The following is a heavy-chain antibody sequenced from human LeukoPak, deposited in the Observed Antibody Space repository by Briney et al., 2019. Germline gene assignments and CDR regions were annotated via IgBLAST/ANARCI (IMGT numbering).Heavy chain of an antibody. D-gene: IGHD3-10*01. CDR3: AGGSYYGSGSRPGYVEY. CDR1: GFSVNNNY. CDR2: MDNFGYK. Sequence: GGSLRLSCAASGFSVNNNYMNWVRQATGKGLEWVSLMDNFGYKHYADSVEGRVTISRDSSRNTVYLQLNSLRAEDTAVYYCAGGSYYGSGSRPGYVEYWGQGTLVTVSS. V-gene: IGHV3-53*01. J-gene: IGHJ4*02.